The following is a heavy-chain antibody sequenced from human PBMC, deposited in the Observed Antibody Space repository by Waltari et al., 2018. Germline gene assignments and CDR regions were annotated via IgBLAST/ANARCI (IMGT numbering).Heavy chain of an antibody. Sequence: QLQLQESGPRLVRPSETLSLICRVSGVSITSNIHYWAWIRQSPGQGLEWIGTVSDIGTPYLSPSLKSRVSVSRDTSKNQVSLILGSVTAADMAVYYCATYIGASVGTAAFDVWGQGTMVTVSS. CDR2: VSDIGTP. CDR3: ATYIGASVGTAAFDV. CDR1: GVSITSNIHY. D-gene: IGHD5-12*01. J-gene: IGHJ3*01. V-gene: IGHV4-39*01.